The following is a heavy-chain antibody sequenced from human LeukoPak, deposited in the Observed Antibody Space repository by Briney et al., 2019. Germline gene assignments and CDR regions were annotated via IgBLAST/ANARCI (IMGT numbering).Heavy chain of an antibody. CDR2: IYYSGST. J-gene: IGHJ3*02. Sequence: SETLSLTCTVSGGSISSSSYYWGWIRQPPGKGLEWIGSIYYSGSTYYNPSLKSRVTISVDTSKNQFSLKLSSVTAADTAVYYCARDYFSSGWSTGQDAFDIWGQGTMVTVSS. CDR3: ARDYFSSGWSTGQDAFDI. D-gene: IGHD6-19*01. V-gene: IGHV4-39*07. CDR1: GGSISSSSYY.